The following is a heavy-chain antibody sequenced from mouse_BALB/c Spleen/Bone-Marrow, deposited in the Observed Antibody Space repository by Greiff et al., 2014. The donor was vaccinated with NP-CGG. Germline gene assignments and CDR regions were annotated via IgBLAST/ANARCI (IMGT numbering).Heavy chain of an antibody. J-gene: IGHJ3*01. V-gene: IGHV14-3*02. D-gene: IGHD1-3*01. CDR1: GFNIIYAY. CDR3: ARSPGEVNY. Sequence: EVKLVESGAELVKPGASVKLSCTASGFNIIYAYIHWVKRRPEQGLEWIGRIYPANGNTNYDPKFQGKATITADTSSNTAYLHLNSLTSEDTAVYYCARSPGEVNYWGQGTRVTVSA. CDR2: IYPANGNT.